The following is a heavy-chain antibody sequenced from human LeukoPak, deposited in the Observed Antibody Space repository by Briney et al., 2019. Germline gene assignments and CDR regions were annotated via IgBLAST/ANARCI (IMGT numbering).Heavy chain of an antibody. V-gene: IGHV3-7*01. CDR2: VNQDGSRN. CDR1: EFTFSSYW. Sequence: PGGSLRLSCAASEFTFSSYWINWVRQAPGKGLEWVAIVNQDGSRNYYVDSVKGRFTISRDNAENSLYLQMNSLRAEDTAVYFCARDRGYCTSTDCYGYYYFMVLWGEGTTVTVSS. D-gene: IGHD2-2*01. CDR3: ARDRGYCTSTDCYGYYYFMVL. J-gene: IGHJ6*03.